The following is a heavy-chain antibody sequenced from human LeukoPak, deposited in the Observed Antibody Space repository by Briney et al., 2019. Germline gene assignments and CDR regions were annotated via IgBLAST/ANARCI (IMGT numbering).Heavy chain of an antibody. Sequence: SETLSLTCIVSGGSISSSNYYWGWIRQPPGKGLECIGSVYYSGNTYYNPSLKSRVTISVDTSKNQFSLKLSSVTAADTAVYYCARAVTSSSSWYKWVNWFDPWGQGTLVTVSS. CDR1: GGSISSSNYY. CDR3: ARAVTSSSSWYKWVNWFDP. V-gene: IGHV4-39*07. D-gene: IGHD6-13*01. J-gene: IGHJ5*02. CDR2: VYYSGNT.